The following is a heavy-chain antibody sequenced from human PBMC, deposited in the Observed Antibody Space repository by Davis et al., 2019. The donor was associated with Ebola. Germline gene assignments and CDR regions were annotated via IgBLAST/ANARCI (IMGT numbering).Heavy chain of an antibody. J-gene: IGHJ3*02. D-gene: IGHD3-3*01. Sequence: SETLSLTCAVYGGSFSGYYWSWIRQPPGKGLEWIGEINHSGSTNYNPSLKSRVTISVDTSKNQFSLKLSSVTAADTAVYYCARLTIFGVVIIINAFDIWGQGTMVTVSS. V-gene: IGHV4-34*01. CDR2: INHSGST. CDR3: ARLTIFGVVIIINAFDI. CDR1: GGSFSGYY.